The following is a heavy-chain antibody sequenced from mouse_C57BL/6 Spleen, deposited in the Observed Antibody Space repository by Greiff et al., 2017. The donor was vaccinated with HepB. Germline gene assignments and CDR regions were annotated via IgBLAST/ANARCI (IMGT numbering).Heavy chain of an antibody. CDR2: INPNNGGT. J-gene: IGHJ2*01. CDR3: ARGHYGSSYYFDY. V-gene: IGHV1-26*01. D-gene: IGHD1-1*01. CDR1: GYTFTDYY. Sequence: EVQLQQSGPELVKPGASVKISCKASGYTFTDYYMNWVKQSHGKSLEWIGDINPNNGGTSYNQKFKGKATLTVDKSSSTAYMELCSLTSEDSAVYYCARGHYGSSYYFDYWGQGTTLTVSS.